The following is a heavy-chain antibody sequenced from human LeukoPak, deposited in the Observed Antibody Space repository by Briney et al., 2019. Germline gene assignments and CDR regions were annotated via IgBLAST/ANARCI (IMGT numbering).Heavy chain of an antibody. J-gene: IGHJ4*02. CDR3: ARDVRGWSGFDY. CDR1: GGSISSYY. V-gene: IGHV4-4*07. D-gene: IGHD3-3*01. Sequence: PSETLSLTCSVSGGSISSYYWSWIRQPAGKGLEWIGRIYTTGSTDYNPPLKSRVTMSVDTSKNQFSLNLSSVTAADTAVYYCARDVRGWSGFDYWGQGTLVTVPS. CDR2: IYTTGST.